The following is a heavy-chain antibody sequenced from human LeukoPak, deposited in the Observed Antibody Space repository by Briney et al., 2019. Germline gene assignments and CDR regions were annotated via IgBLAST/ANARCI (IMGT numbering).Heavy chain of an antibody. Sequence: SETLSHTCTVSGGSISSYYWSWIRQPPGKGLEWIGYIYYSGSTNYNPSLKSRVTISVDTSKNQFSLKLSSVTAADTAVYYCARSAAAGIRYYYYYYMDVWGKGTTVTVSS. V-gene: IGHV4-59*01. D-gene: IGHD6-13*01. CDR2: IYYSGST. CDR3: ARSAAAGIRYYYYYYMDV. CDR1: GGSISSYY. J-gene: IGHJ6*03.